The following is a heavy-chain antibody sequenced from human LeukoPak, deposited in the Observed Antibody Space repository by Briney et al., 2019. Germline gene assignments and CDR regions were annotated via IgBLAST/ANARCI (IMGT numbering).Heavy chain of an antibody. CDR1: GYTFTSYG. CDR3: ARDSGYSYGYGYYYYYYMDV. Sequence: ASVKVSCKASGYTFTSYGISWVRQAPGQGLEWMGWISAYNGNTNYAQKLQGRVTMTTDTSTSTAYMELRSLRSDDTAVYYCARDSGYSYGYGYYYYYYMDVWGKGTTVTISS. V-gene: IGHV1-18*01. J-gene: IGHJ6*03. CDR2: ISAYNGNT. D-gene: IGHD5-18*01.